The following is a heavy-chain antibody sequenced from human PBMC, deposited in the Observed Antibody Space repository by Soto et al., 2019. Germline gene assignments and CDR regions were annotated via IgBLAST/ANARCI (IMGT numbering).Heavy chain of an antibody. V-gene: IGHV1-69*06. D-gene: IGHD1-7*01. J-gene: IGHJ4*02. CDR3: ARDMTRTVVPYFDF. CDR2: IIPISGAA. Sequence: ASVKVSCKASGYSFTGHYVHWVRQAPGQGLEWMGRIIPISGAANYAQKFQGRVTITADKSTSTSYMELSSLRSEDTAVYYCARDMTRTVVPYFDFWGQGTLVTVSS. CDR1: GYSFTGHY.